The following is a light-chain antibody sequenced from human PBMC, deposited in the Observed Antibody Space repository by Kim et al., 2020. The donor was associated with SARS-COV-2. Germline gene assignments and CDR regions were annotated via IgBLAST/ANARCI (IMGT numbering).Light chain of an antibody. V-gene: IGLV1-40*01. J-gene: IGLJ3*02. CDR1: GSNIGSDYV. CDR2: SND. CDR3: QSYDSNLRCAV. Sequence: RVTISCYGTGSNIGSDYVVHWYHQLPGAAPKVVIYSNDKRPSGVPDRFSGSQSGPSASLAITGLQPDDEGYYYCQSYDSNLRCAVFGGGTQLTVL.